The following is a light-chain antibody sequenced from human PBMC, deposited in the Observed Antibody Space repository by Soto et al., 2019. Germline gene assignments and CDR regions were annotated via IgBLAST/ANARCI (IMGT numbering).Light chain of an antibody. J-gene: IGLJ1*01. CDR3: SSYAGTHIV. V-gene: IGLV2-8*01. CDR1: SSDVGGYNY. CDR2: DVS. Sequence: QSVLTQPPSASGSPGQSVAISCTGTSSDVGGYNYVSWYQQHPGKAPKLMIYDVSKRPSGGPDRFSGSKSGNTASLTVSGLQAEDEAEYYCSSYAGTHIVFGTGTKVTVL.